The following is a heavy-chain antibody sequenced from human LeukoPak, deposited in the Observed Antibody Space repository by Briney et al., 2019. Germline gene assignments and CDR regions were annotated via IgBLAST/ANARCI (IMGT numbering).Heavy chain of an antibody. Sequence: GGSLRLSCAASGFTFTGYAMHWVRQAPGKGLEWVAVISYDASSEYYADSVKGRFTISRDNSKNTLYLQMSSLRVEDTAVYYCATDYGKDPLYFDYWGQGTLVTVSS. CDR1: GFTFTGYA. CDR3: ATDYGKDPLYFDY. J-gene: IGHJ4*02. V-gene: IGHV3-30*04. CDR2: ISYDASSE. D-gene: IGHD3-16*01.